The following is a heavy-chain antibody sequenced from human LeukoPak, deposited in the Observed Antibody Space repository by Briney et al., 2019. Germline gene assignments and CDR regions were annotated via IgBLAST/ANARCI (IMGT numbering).Heavy chain of an antibody. CDR3: ARDHCGGDCYLDY. Sequence: PSQTLSLTCTVSGGSTSSGSYYWSWIRQPAGKGLEWIGRIYTSGSTNYNPSLKSRVTISVDTSKDQFSLKLSSVTAADTAVYYCARDHCGGDCYLDYWGQGTLVTVSS. CDR1: GGSTSSGSYY. V-gene: IGHV4-61*02. J-gene: IGHJ4*02. D-gene: IGHD2-21*01. CDR2: IYTSGST.